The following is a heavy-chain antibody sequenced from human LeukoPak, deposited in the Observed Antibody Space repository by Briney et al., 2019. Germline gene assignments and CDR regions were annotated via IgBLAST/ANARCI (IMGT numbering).Heavy chain of an antibody. Sequence: SETLSLTCTVSGGSITSYYWSWIRQPPGKGLEWIGYIYYSGTSNYNPSLRSRVTISVDTSKNQLTLKLTSVTAADTAVYYCARIVPYNYGYVDYWGQGTLVTVSS. V-gene: IGHV4-59*01. CDR2: IYYSGTS. CDR3: ARIVPYNYGYVDY. D-gene: IGHD5-18*01. CDR1: GGSITSYY. J-gene: IGHJ4*02.